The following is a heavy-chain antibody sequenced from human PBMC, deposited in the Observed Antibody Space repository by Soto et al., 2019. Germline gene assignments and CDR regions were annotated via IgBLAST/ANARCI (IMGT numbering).Heavy chain of an antibody. Sequence: SETLSLTCTVSGDSISSGGYYWSWIRQHPGKGLEWIGYIYYSGSTYYNPSLKSRVTISVDTSKNQFSLKLSSVTAADTAVYYCAMSRYYYDSSGALDWGQGTLVTVSS. CDR3: AMSRYYYDSSGALD. V-gene: IGHV4-31*03. J-gene: IGHJ4*02. CDR2: IYYSGST. CDR1: GDSISSGGYY. D-gene: IGHD3-22*01.